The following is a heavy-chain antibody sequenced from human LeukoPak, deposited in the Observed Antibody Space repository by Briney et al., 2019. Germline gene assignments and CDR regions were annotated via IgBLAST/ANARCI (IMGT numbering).Heavy chain of an antibody. CDR3: ARHHDTSDSSSWYYFDY. J-gene: IGHJ4*02. CDR1: GESFSEYY. D-gene: IGHD6-13*01. CDR2: INHSGGT. Sequence: SETLSLTCAVYGESFSEYYWSWIRQPPGKGLEWIGQINHSGGTNYHPSLKTRVTISLDTSKNQVSLKLRSVTAADTAVYYCARHHDTSDSSSWYYFDYWGQGTLVTVSS. V-gene: IGHV4-34*01.